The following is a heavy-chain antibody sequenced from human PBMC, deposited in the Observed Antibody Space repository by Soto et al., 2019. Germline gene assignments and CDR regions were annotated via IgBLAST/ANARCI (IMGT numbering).Heavy chain of an antibody. CDR2: ISAYNGNT. CDR1: GYTFTSYG. CDR3: AREDPRPHYYYRMDV. V-gene: IGHV1-18*01. D-gene: IGHD6-6*01. Sequence: GASVKVSCKASGYTFTSYGISWVRQAPGQGLEWMGWISAYNGNTNYAQKLQGRVTMTTDTSTSTAYMELRSLRSDDTAVYYCAREDPRPHYYYRMDVWGQGTTVTVSS. J-gene: IGHJ6*02.